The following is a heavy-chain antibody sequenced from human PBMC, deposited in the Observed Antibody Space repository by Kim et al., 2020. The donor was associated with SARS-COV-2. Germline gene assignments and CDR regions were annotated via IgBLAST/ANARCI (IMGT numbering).Heavy chain of an antibody. CDR3: VNRYSGSSGAYYFDY. CDR2: ISSNGGST. J-gene: IGHJ4*02. CDR1: GFTFSSYA. V-gene: IGHV3-64D*06. Sequence: GGSLRLSCSASGFTFSSYAMHWVRQAPGKGLEYVSAISSNGGSTYYADSVKGRFTISRDNSKNTLYLQMSSLRAEDTAVYYCVNRYSGSSGAYYFDYWGQGTLVTVSS. D-gene: IGHD1-26*01.